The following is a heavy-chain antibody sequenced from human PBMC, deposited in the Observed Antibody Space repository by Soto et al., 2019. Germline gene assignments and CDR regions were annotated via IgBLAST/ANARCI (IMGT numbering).Heavy chain of an antibody. CDR1: GFTFSNYV. CDR2: ISYSADKT. J-gene: IGHJ3*02. D-gene: IGHD1-7*01. V-gene: IGHV3-23*01. CDR3: ARRAGTATTNWGAFDI. Sequence: EVPLLESGGGLVQPGGSLRLSCADSGFTFSNYVMNWVRQAPGKGLEWVSTISYSADKTFYADSVKGRFTISRDNSRDTLFLQMNSLRADDAAVYYCARRAGTATTNWGAFDIWGQGTMVTVSS.